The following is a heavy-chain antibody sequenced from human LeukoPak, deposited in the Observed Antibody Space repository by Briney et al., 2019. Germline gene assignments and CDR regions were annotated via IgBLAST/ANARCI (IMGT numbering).Heavy chain of an antibody. Sequence: ASVKVSCKASGYTFTSYDINWVRQATGQGLEWMGWMNPNSGNTGYAQKFQGRVTMTRNTSTSTAYMELSSLRSEDTAVYYSARVSHSDAFDIWGQGTMVTVSS. CDR1: GYTFTSYD. CDR3: ARVSHSDAFDI. J-gene: IGHJ3*02. D-gene: IGHD5/OR15-5a*01. V-gene: IGHV1-8*01. CDR2: MNPNSGNT.